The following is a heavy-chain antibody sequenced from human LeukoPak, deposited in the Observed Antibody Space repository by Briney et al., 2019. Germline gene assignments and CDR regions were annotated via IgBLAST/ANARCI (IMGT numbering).Heavy chain of an antibody. Sequence: ASVKVSCKASGYTFTSYGISWVRQAPGQGLEGMGWISAYNGNTNYAQKLQGRVTMTTDTSTSTASMELRSLRSDDTAVYYCARGSDYYGSGSYKSWFDPWGQGTLVTVSS. CDR1: GYTFTSYG. J-gene: IGHJ5*02. D-gene: IGHD3-10*01. CDR3: ARGSDYYGSGSYKSWFDP. CDR2: ISAYNGNT. V-gene: IGHV1-18*04.